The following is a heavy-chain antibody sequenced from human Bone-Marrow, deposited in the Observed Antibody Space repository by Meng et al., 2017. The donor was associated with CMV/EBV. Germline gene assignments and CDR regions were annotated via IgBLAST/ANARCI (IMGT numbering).Heavy chain of an antibody. CDR1: GGTFSSYA. Sequence: SVKVSCKASGGTFSSYAISWVRQAPGQGLEWMGGIIPIFGTANYAQKFQGRVTITTDESTSTAYMELSSLRSEDTAVYYCATPYYDILTGYWGEYYYGMDVWGQGATVTVSS. CDR3: ATPYYDILTGYWGEYYYGMDV. D-gene: IGHD3-9*01. CDR2: IIPIFGTA. V-gene: IGHV1-69*05. J-gene: IGHJ6*01.